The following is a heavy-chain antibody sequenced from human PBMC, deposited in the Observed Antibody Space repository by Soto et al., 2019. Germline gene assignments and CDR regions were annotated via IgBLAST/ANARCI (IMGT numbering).Heavy chain of an antibody. J-gene: IGHJ5*02. V-gene: IGHV5-51*01. CDR3: ARGSWKGGTPSAEFDP. D-gene: IGHD1-1*01. CDR1: GFTFTHYW. Sequence: EVQLVQSGAEVKKPGASLKISCQGSGFTFTHYWIGWVRQVPGKGLEWLGVISPSDSATSYNQSFQGQFAMSADPSINTAYLQWSSLKASDTAIYFCARGSWKGGTPSAEFDPWGQGTQVTVSS. CDR2: ISPSDSAT.